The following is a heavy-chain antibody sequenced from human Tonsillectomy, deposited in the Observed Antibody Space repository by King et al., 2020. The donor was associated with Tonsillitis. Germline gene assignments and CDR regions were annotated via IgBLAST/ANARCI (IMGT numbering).Heavy chain of an antibody. Sequence: VQLVESGAEVKKPGASVKVSCKASGYSFTGYYIHWVRQAPGQGLEWMGWINPNSGCTEYAQKLQGRVTMTRDTSISTAYMELSRLRFDDTAVYYCASLYCSDGKCYAGWFDPWGQGTLVTVSS. CDR3: ASLYCSDGKCYAGWFDP. V-gene: IGHV1-2*02. CDR1: GYSFTGYY. CDR2: INPNSGCT. D-gene: IGHD2-15*01. J-gene: IGHJ5*02.